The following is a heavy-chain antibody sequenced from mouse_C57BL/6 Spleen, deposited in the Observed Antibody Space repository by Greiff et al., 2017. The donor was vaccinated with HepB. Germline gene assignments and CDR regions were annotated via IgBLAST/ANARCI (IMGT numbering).Heavy chain of an antibody. V-gene: IGHV5-17*01. Sequence: EVQVVESGGGLVKPGGSLKLSCAASGFTFSDYGMHWVRQAPEKGLEWVAYISSGSSTIYYADTVKGRFTISRDNAKNTLFLQMTSLRSEDTAMYYCARPGNYWYFDVWGTGTTGTVSS. CDR2: ISSGSSTI. D-gene: IGHD2-1*01. CDR3: ARPGNYWYFDV. CDR1: GFTFSDYG. J-gene: IGHJ1*03.